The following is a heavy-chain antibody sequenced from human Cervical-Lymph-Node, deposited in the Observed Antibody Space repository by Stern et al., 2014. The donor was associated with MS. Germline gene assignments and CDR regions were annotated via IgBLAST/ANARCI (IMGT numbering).Heavy chain of an antibody. V-gene: IGHV4-39*01. CDR2: IHYSGSI. Sequence: QVQLQESGPGLVKPSETLALTCSVSGDSIRTNSHYWGWIRQSPGKGLEWIGSIHYSGSIYYNESLKSRVTISVDTSKNQFPLRVPPVTAADTAIYYCAGHVFVEYQISWFDPWGQGTLVTVSS. CDR3: AGHVFVEYQISWFDP. D-gene: IGHD2-2*01. CDR1: GDSIRTNSHY. J-gene: IGHJ5*02.